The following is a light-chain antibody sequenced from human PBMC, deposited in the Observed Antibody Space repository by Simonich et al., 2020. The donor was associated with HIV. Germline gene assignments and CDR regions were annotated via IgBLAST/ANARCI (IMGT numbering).Light chain of an antibody. V-gene: IGKV1-5*03. CDR1: QSISTW. CDR2: KAY. Sequence: DIQMTQSPSTLSASVGDRVTITCRASQSISTWLDWYQQKPGKAPKLLVYKAYSLESGVPSRVSGSGSGTEFTLTISSLQPDDFATYYCQQYSFYYTFGQGTKLEIK. CDR3: QQYSFYYT. J-gene: IGKJ2*01.